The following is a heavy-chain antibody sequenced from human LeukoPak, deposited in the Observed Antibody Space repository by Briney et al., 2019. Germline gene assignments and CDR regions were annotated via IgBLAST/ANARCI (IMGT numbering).Heavy chain of an antibody. J-gene: IGHJ5*02. D-gene: IGHD1-26*01. Sequence: GGSLRLSCAASGFTVSSNYMSWVRQAPGKGLEWVSVIYSGGSAYYADSVKGRFTISRDDSKNTLYLQMNSLRAEGTAVYYCASSVWDQSSAWGQGTLVSVSS. V-gene: IGHV3-66*01. CDR1: GFTVSSNY. CDR3: ASSVWDQSSA. CDR2: IYSGGSA.